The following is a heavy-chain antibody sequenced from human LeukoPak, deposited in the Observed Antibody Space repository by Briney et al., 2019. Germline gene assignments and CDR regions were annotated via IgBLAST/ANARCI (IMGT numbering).Heavy chain of an antibody. CDR2: IGAGTGAVT. CDR1: GFTFSNYA. D-gene: IGHD5-12*01. Sequence: GGSLRLSCAASGFTFSNYAMRWVRQAPGKGLEWVSAIGAGTGAVTIYADSVKGRFTISRDNSKNTLYLQMNSLRGEDTAVYYCATDRMVATNPKWFDNWGQGTLVTVSS. CDR3: ATDRMVATNPKWFDN. V-gene: IGHV3-23*01. J-gene: IGHJ4*02.